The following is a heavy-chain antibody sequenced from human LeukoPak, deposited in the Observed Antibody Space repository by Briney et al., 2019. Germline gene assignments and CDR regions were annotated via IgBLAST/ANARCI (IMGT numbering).Heavy chain of an antibody. D-gene: IGHD3-22*01. V-gene: IGHV4-4*02. CDR1: GGSISSCNW. CDR3: ARDRYYYDSSGYYYFDY. CDR2: IHHSGST. Sequence: SETLSLTCAVSGGSISSCNWWSWVRQPPGKGLEWIGEIHHSGSTNYNPSLKSRVTISVDKSKNQFSLKLSSVTAADTAVYYCARDRYYYDSSGYYYFDYWGQGTLVTVSS. J-gene: IGHJ4*02.